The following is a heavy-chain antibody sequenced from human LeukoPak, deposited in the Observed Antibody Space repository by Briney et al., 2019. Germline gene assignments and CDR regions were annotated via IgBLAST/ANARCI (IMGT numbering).Heavy chain of an antibody. Sequence: PSETLSLTCAVYGGSFSGYYWSWIRQPPGKGLEWIGEINHSGSTNYNPSLKSRVTISVDTPKNQFSLKLSSVTAADTAVYYCARGVDVDTAMMDVWGKGTTVTVSS. J-gene: IGHJ6*04. CDR2: INHSGST. CDR3: ARGVDVDTAMMDV. CDR1: GGSFSGYY. D-gene: IGHD5-18*01. V-gene: IGHV4-34*01.